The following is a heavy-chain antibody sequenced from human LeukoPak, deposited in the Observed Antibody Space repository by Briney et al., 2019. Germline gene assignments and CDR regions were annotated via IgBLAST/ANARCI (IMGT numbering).Heavy chain of an antibody. D-gene: IGHD6-13*01. J-gene: IGHJ4*02. Sequence: GGSLRLSCVASGFTYSHNGMHWVRQAPGKGLEWVAFIQYDGNTIFYADSVKGRFTISRDNAKNSLYLQMNSLRAEDTAVYYCARDGGGSSSWYASFDYWGQGTLVTVSS. CDR2: IQYDGNTI. CDR3: ARDGGGSSSWYASFDY. CDR1: GFTYSHNG. V-gene: IGHV3-30*02.